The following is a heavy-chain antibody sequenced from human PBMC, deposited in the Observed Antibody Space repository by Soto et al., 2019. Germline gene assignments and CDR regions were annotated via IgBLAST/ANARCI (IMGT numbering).Heavy chain of an antibody. J-gene: IGHJ4*02. V-gene: IGHV1-24*01. D-gene: IGHD6-13*01. CDR3: AASDSSWYGGAPTVTNYFDY. Sequence: ASVKVSCKVSGYTLTELSMHWVRQAPGKGLEWMGGFDPEDGEITYAQKFQGRVTMTEDTSTDTAYMELNSLRSEDTALYYCAASDSSWYGGAPTVTNYFDYWGQGTLVTVSS. CDR2: FDPEDGEI. CDR1: GYTLTELS.